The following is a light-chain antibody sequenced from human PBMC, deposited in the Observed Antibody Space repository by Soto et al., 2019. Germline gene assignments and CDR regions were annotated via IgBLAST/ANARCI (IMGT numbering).Light chain of an antibody. CDR1: KLGDKY. Sequence: SSELTQPPSVSVSPGQTASITCSGDKLGDKYACWYQQKPGQSPVLVIYQDNKRPSGIPERFSGSNSGNTATLTISGTQAMDEADYYCQAWDSRNVVFGGGTKLTVL. CDR2: QDN. CDR3: QAWDSRNVV. J-gene: IGLJ2*01. V-gene: IGLV3-1*01.